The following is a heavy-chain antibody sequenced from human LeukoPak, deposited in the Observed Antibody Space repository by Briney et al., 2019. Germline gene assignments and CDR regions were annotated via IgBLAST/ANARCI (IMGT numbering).Heavy chain of an antibody. D-gene: IGHD1-26*01. J-gene: IGHJ1*01. Sequence: GGLILSCAASAFPFSRFAMSWVRQAPGKGLEWVSAIRGGGDVAYYADSVKGRFTISRDNSKNTLYLQMNSLRAEDTSVYYCARAVYSGSYLFQHWGQGTLVTVSS. CDR1: AFPFSRFA. CDR3: ARAVYSGSYLFQH. CDR2: IRGGGDVA. V-gene: IGHV3-23*01.